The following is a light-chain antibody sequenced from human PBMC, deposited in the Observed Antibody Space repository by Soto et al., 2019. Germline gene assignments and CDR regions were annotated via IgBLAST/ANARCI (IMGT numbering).Light chain of an antibody. V-gene: IGKV1-27*01. J-gene: IGKJ5*01. CDR1: QGIGNY. Sequence: DIQMTQSPSSLSASVGDRVTITCRASQGIGNYLAWYQQKPGKAPRLLIYGASTWPSRVPSRFTGGGSGTEFTLTISGLEIEDPATYYCQQHHNCPTTFGQGTRLEIK. CDR3: QQHHNCPTT. CDR2: GAS.